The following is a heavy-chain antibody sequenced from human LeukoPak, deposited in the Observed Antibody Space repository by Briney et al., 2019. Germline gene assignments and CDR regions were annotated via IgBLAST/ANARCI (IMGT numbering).Heavy chain of an antibody. CDR2: ISAYNGNT. V-gene: IGHV1-18*01. Sequence: ASVKLSCTSSGYTFTSYGISWVRQAPAQGLEWMGWISAYNGNTNYAQKLQGRVTMTTDTSTSTAYMELRSLRSDDTAVYYCARGGDGCSGGSCPLPAFDYWGQGTLVTVSS. J-gene: IGHJ4*02. D-gene: IGHD2-15*01. CDR3: ARGGDGCSGGSCPLPAFDY. CDR1: GYTFTSYG.